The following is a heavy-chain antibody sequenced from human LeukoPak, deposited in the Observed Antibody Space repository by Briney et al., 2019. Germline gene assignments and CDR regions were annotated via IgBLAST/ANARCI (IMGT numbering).Heavy chain of an antibody. Sequence: SVKVSCKASGGTFSSYAISWVRQAPGQGLEWMGGIIPIFGTANYAQKFQGRVTITTDESTSTAYMELSSLRSEDTAVYYCARAGIAAAGTYYYYYMDVWGKGTTVTVS. D-gene: IGHD6-13*01. CDR1: GGTFSSYA. CDR3: ARAGIAAAGTYYYYYMDV. CDR2: IIPIFGTA. J-gene: IGHJ6*03. V-gene: IGHV1-69*05.